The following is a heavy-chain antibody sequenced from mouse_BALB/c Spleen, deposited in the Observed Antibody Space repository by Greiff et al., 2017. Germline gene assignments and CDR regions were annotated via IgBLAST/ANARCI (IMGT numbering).Heavy chain of an antibody. D-gene: IGHD2-1*01. J-gene: IGHJ1*01. Sequence: EVKLVESGGGLVQPGGSLKLSCAASGFTFSSYTMSWVRQTPEKRLEWVAYISNGGGSTYYPDTVKGRFTISRDNAKNTLYLQMSSLKSEDTAMYYCARQYYGNSYWYFDVWGAGTTVTVSS. V-gene: IGHV5-12-2*01. CDR2: ISNGGGST. CDR1: GFTFSSYT. CDR3: ARQYYGNSYWYFDV.